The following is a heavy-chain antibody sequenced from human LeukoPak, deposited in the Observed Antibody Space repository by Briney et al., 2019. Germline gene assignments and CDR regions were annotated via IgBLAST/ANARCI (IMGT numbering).Heavy chain of an antibody. CDR1: GFTYSTYS. J-gene: IGHJ4*02. Sequence: GSLRLSCAASGFTYSTYSMNWVRQSPGKGLDWIASVSSGGHTFNPSLKSRVTISVDTSKNQFSLKLASMTAADTAVYYCVRDQRSLFDLWGQGSLVTVSS. V-gene: IGHV4-59*12. D-gene: IGHD1-26*01. CDR2: VSSGGHT. CDR3: VRDQRSLFDL.